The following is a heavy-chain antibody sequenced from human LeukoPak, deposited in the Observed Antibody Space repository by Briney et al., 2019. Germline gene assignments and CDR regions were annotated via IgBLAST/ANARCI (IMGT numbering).Heavy chain of an antibody. CDR2: IIPIFGTA. CDR3: ARGEGDDYLTYYFDY. J-gene: IGHJ4*02. CDR1: GGTFSSYA. Sequence: ASVKVSCKASGGTFSSYAISWVRQAPGQGLEWMGGIIPIFGTANYAQKFQGRVTITTDESTSTAYMELSSLRSEDTAVYYCARGEGDDYLTYYFDYWGQGTLVTVSS. D-gene: IGHD4-11*01. V-gene: IGHV1-69*05.